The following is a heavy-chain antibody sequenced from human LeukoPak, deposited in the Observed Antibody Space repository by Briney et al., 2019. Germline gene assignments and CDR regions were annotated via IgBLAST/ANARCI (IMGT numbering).Heavy chain of an antibody. J-gene: IGHJ4*02. CDR3: ALNLGATFGYFHYFDN. V-gene: IGHV3-23*01. CDR2: ISGSGGST. Sequence: PGGSLRLSCAASGFTFSSYAMSWVRQAPGKGLEWVSAISGSGGSTYYADSVKGRFTISRDNSKNTLYLQMNSLRADDTAVYYCALNLGATFGYFHYFDNWGQGALVTVSS. D-gene: IGHD3-16*01. CDR1: GFTFSSYA.